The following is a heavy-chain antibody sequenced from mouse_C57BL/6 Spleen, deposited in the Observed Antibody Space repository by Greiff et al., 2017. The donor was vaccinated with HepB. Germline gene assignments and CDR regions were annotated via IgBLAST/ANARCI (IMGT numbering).Heavy chain of an antibody. Sequence: VKLVESGPELVKPGASVKISCKASGYAFSSSWMNWVKQRPGKGLEWIGRIYPGDGDTNYNGKFKGKATLTADKSSSTAYMQLSSLTSEDSAVYFCARGATVVATNDYWGQGTTLTVSS. D-gene: IGHD1-1*01. J-gene: IGHJ2*01. V-gene: IGHV1-82*01. CDR3: ARGATVVATNDY. CDR2: IYPGDGDT. CDR1: GYAFSSSW.